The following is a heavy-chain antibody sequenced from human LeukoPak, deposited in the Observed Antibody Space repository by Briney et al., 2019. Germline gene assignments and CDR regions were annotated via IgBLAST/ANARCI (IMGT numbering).Heavy chain of an antibody. J-gene: IGHJ4*02. V-gene: IGHV4-59*11. CDR1: GGSISGRY. D-gene: IGHD2-15*01. CDR2: INYSGST. Sequence: SETLSLTCTVSGGSISGRYWGWIRQPPGKGLEWIGYINYSGSTDYNPSLKSRVTISLDTPKNQFSLKLSSVTAADTAVYYCARDAGGGPFFDYWGQGTLVTVSS. CDR3: ARDAGGGPFFDY.